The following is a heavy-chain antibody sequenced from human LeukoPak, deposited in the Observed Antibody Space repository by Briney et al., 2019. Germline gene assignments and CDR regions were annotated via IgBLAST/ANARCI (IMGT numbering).Heavy chain of an antibody. CDR2: IKQDGSEK. CDR3: TRDRSGQD. Sequence: GESLTLSCAASGFTISSYWMSWVRQAPGKGLQWVANIKQDGSEKYYVDSVKGRFTISRDNAKNSLYLQMNSLRAEDTAVYYCTRDRSGQDWGQGTLVTVPS. D-gene: IGHD1-1*01. V-gene: IGHV3-7*05. CDR1: GFTISSYW. J-gene: IGHJ4*02.